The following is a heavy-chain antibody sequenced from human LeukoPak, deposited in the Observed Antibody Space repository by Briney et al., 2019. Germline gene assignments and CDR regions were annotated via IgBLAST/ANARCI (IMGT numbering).Heavy chain of an antibody. V-gene: IGHV3-43*02. J-gene: IGHJ6*02. CDR1: GFAFQAFD. D-gene: IGHD1-26*01. CDR2: INSVGTKT. CDR3: ATWAFYHGLDV. Sequence: QPGGSLTISCAASGFAFQAFDMHWVRQAPGKGLEWVSLINSVGTKTYYADSVRGRFTVSRDNSKNSLYLHMNSLRTEDTALYYCATWAFYHGLDVWGQGSTVTISS.